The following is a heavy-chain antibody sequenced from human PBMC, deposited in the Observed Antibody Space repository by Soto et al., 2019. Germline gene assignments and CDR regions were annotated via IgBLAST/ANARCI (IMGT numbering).Heavy chain of an antibody. CDR3: AGKLGRIATDYYFDY. CDR2: INAGNGNT. Sequence: GASVKVSCKASGYTFTSYAMHWVRQAPGQRLEWMGWINAGNGNTKYSQKFQGRVTITRDTSASTAYMELSSLRSEDTAVYYCAGKLGRIATDYYFDYWGQGTLVTVSS. J-gene: IGHJ4*02. CDR1: GYTFTSYA. V-gene: IGHV1-3*01. D-gene: IGHD6-13*01.